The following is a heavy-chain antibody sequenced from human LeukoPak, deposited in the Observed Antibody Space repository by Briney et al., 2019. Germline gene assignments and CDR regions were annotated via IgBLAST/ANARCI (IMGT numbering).Heavy chain of an antibody. D-gene: IGHD2-2*01. CDR3: AKDWDIVVVPAPVPDDY. CDR2: ISGSGGST. CDR1: GFTFSSYG. J-gene: IGHJ4*02. V-gene: IGHV3-23*01. Sequence: PGGSLRLSCAASGFTFSSYGMSWVRQAPGKGLEWVSAISGSGGSTYYADSVKGRFTISRDNSKNTLYLQMNSLRAEDTAVYYCAKDWDIVVVPAPVPDDYWGQGTLVTVSS.